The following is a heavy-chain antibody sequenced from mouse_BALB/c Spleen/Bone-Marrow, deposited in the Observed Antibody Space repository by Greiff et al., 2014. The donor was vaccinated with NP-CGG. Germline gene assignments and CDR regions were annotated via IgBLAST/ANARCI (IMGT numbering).Heavy chain of an antibody. Sequence: DVQLQESGPELVKPGASVKISCKASGYTFTDYNMHWVKLSHGKSLEWIGYIFPYNGGADYDQKFRSRTTLTVDTSSTTAYMERRSLTSEDSAVYYFSRAANADPHFDYWGQGTTLTVSS. CDR1: GYTFTDYN. CDR3: SRAANADPHFDY. CDR2: IFPYNGGA. J-gene: IGHJ2*01. V-gene: IGHV1S29*02.